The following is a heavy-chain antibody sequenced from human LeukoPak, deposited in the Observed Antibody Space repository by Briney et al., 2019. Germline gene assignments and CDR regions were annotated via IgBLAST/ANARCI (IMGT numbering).Heavy chain of an antibody. J-gene: IGHJ3*02. CDR1: GGSISSYY. Sequence: SETLSLTCTVSGGSISSYYWSWIRQPAGKGLEWIGRIYTSGSTNYNPSLKSRVTISVDKSKNQFSLKLSSVAAADTAVYYCARVLGDRQRFDAFDIWGQGTMVTVSS. CDR3: ARVLGDRQRFDAFDI. CDR2: IYTSGST. V-gene: IGHV4-4*07. D-gene: IGHD4-17*01.